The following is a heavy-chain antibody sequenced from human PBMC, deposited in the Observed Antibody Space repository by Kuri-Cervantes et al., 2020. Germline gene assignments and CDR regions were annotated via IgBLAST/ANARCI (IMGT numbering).Heavy chain of an antibody. V-gene: IGHV4-34*01. Sequence: SQTLSLTCAVYGGSFSGYYWSWIRQPPGKGLEWIGEIYHSGSTYYNPSLKSRVTISVDTSKNQFSLKLSSVTAADTAVYYCAGEVTNRGYWGQGTLVTVSS. CDR2: IYHSGST. J-gene: IGHJ4*02. D-gene: IGHD3-10*01. CDR1: GGSFSGYY. CDR3: AGEVTNRGY.